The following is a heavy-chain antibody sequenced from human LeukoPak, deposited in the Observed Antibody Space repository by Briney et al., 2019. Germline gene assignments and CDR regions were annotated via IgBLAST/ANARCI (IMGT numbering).Heavy chain of an antibody. CDR2: IRYDGSRK. CDR3: AKVSLNMVNDAFDI. CDR1: GFTFSSYE. V-gene: IGHV3-30*02. J-gene: IGHJ3*02. D-gene: IGHD4/OR15-4a*01. Sequence: GGSLRLSCAASGFTFSSYEMNWVRQAPDKGLEWVAFIRYDGSRKYYADSVKGRFTISRDNSKNTLYLQMNSLRAEDTAMYYCAKVSLNMVNDAFDIWGQGTMVSVSS.